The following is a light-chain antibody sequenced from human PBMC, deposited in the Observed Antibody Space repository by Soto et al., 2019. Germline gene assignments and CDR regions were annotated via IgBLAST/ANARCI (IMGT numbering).Light chain of an antibody. V-gene: IGKV1-33*01. CDR3: QQYENLPFT. Sequence: IQLTQSPSSLSASVGDRVTITCQASQDISNFLNWYQQKPGKAPKLLIYAASNLETGVPSRFSGSGSGTDFTFTISSLQPEDIATYYCQQYENLPFTFGPGTKVDIK. CDR2: AAS. CDR1: QDISNF. J-gene: IGKJ3*01.